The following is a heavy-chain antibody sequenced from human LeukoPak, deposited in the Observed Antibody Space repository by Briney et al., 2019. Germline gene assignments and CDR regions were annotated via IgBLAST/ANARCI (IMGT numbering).Heavy chain of an antibody. CDR1: GYTFNNYL. Sequence: ASVKVSCKASGYTFNNYLINWVRQAPGQGLEWMGWISTFNGNTNYAQKVQGRVTMTTDTSTSTAYMELRSLRSDDTAVYYCARDRNSYYYDSSGPDAFDIWGQGTMVTVSS. CDR2: ISTFNGNT. J-gene: IGHJ3*02. V-gene: IGHV1-18*01. D-gene: IGHD3-22*01. CDR3: ARDRNSYYYDSSGPDAFDI.